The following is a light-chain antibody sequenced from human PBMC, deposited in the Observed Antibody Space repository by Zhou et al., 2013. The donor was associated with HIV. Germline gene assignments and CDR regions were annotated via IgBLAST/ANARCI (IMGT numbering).Light chain of an antibody. CDR3: QQYDTYPWT. J-gene: IGKJ1*01. V-gene: IGKV1-6*01. CDR1: QNIRSD. Sequence: AIQMTQSPSSLSASVGDRVTITCRASQNIRSDLGWYQQKPGKAPKLLIYRASSLQGGVPPRFSGSSSGTDFTLTISSLQPDDFATYFCQQYDTYPWTFGQGTEVEIK. CDR2: RAS.